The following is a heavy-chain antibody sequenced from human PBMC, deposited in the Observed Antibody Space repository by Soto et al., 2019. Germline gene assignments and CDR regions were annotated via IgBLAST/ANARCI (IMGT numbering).Heavy chain of an antibody. D-gene: IGHD6-19*01. CDR2: ITHSSTYI. J-gene: IGHJ4*02. Sequence: GGSLRLSCAASGFTFSSYSMDWVRQAPGKGLEWVSSITHSSTYIYYADSVKGRFTTSRDNAKNSLFLQMNSLRADDTAMYYCARDWGAVAGTFDSWGQGILVTVSS. V-gene: IGHV3-21*01. CDR1: GFTFSSYS. CDR3: ARDWGAVAGTFDS.